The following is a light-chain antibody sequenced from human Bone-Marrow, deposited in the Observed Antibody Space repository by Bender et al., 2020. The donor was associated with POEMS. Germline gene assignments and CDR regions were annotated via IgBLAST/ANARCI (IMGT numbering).Light chain of an antibody. Sequence: QSVLTQPPSASGTPAQRVTISCSGGSSNIGAHAVNWYQHLPGTAPKLLIYSSHRRPSEVPDRFSGSRSGTSASLAISGLQAEDEADYFCQSYDSSLGASFVFGTGTTVTVL. CDR3: QSYDSSLGASFV. CDR2: SSH. V-gene: IGLV1-44*01. CDR1: SSNIGAHA. J-gene: IGLJ1*01.